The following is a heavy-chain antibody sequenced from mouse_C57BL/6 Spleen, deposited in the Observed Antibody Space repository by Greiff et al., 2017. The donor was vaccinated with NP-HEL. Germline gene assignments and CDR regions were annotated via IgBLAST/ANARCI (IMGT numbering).Heavy chain of an antibody. V-gene: IGHV3-8*01. CDR3: ARSLLYDGYYHYYAMDY. CDR1: GYSITSDY. D-gene: IGHD2-3*01. CDR2: ISYSGST. J-gene: IGHJ4*01. Sequence: EVHLVESGPGLAKPSQTLSLTCSVTGYSITSDYWNWIRKFPGNKLEYMGYISYSGSTYYNPSLKSRISITRDTSKNQYYLQLNSVTTEDTATYYCARSLLYDGYYHYYAMDYWGQGTSVTVSS.